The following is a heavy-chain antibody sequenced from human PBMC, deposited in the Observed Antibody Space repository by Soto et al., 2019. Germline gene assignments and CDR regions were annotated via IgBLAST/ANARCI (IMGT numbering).Heavy chain of an antibody. CDR3: ARGTWVRSAFDI. Sequence: QVQLQQWGAGLLKPSETLSLTCAVYGGSFSGYYWSWIRQPPGKGLEWMGEINHSGSTNYNPSLKSRVTISVDTSKNQFSLKLSSVTAADTAVYYCARGTWVRSAFDIWGQGTMVTVSS. D-gene: IGHD3-10*01. CDR1: GGSFSGYY. CDR2: INHSGST. J-gene: IGHJ3*02. V-gene: IGHV4-34*01.